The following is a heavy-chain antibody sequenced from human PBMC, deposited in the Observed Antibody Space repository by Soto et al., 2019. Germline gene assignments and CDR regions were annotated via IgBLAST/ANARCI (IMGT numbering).Heavy chain of an antibody. CDR1: GYTFTSYY. CDR3: ARPLYYDILTGLRA. D-gene: IGHD3-9*01. CDR2: INPSGGST. Sequence: ASVKVSCKASGYTFTSYYMHCVRHASGQGLEWMGIINPSGGSTSYAQKFQGRVTITADESTSTAYMELSSLRSEDTAVYYCARPLYYDILTGLRAWGQGTLVTVSS. J-gene: IGHJ5*02. V-gene: IGHV1-46*01.